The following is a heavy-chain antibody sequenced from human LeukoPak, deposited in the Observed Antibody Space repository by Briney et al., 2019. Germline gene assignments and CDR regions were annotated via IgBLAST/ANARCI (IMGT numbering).Heavy chain of an antibody. CDR1: GYNFVHFD. D-gene: IGHD1-1*01. CDR3: VRGLEIDEQLVGGLDP. CDR2: MIPKSGKT. V-gene: IGHV1-8*01. Sequence: ASVKVSCKASGYNFVHFDINWVRQAPGQGLEWMAWMIPKSGKTANAQKFEGRLTLTRDISTRTAYMELNNVTSEDTALYYCVRGLEIDEQLVGGLDPWGRGTLVTVSS. J-gene: IGHJ5*02.